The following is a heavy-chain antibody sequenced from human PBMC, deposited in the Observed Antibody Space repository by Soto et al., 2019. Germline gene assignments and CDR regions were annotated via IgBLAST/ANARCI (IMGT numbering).Heavy chain of an antibody. J-gene: IGHJ5*01. CDR3: ARRERYYGSPGWFDP. CDR2: VYYNENT. V-gene: IGHV4-39*01. CDR1: CASINNFAYY. Sequence: SETLSLTCSVSCASINNFAYYWCWIRQPPGKGLEWIGTVYYNENTYYNPSLKSRVAISVDTAKNQFSLNLRSVTAADTAIYFCARRERYYGSPGWFDPWGQGTLVTVSS. D-gene: IGHD3-10*01.